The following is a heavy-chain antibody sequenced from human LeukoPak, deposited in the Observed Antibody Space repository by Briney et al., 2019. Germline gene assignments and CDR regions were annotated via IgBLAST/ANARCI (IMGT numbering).Heavy chain of an antibody. CDR2: TNPDSGGT. J-gene: IGHJ4*02. CDR3: AREGSGWYGNFDY. Sequence: GASVKVSCKASGYTFTGYYMHWVRQAPGQGLEWMGWTNPDSGGTNYAQKFQGRVTMTRDTSISTAYMEVSRLRSDDTAVYYCAREGSGWYGNFDYWGQGTLVTVSS. CDR1: GYTFTGYY. V-gene: IGHV1-2*02. D-gene: IGHD6-19*01.